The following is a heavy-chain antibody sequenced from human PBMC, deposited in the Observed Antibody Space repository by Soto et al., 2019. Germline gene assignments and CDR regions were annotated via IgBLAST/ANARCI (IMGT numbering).Heavy chain of an antibody. CDR3: ASERYGSGSYYLRGSDY. V-gene: IGHV1-69*01. CDR1: GGTFSSYA. J-gene: IGHJ4*02. CDR2: IIPIFGTA. D-gene: IGHD3-10*01. Sequence: QVQLVQSGAEVKKPGSSVKVSCKASGGTFSSYAISWVRQAPGQGLEWMGGIIPIFGTANYAQKFQGRVTITADESTSTDYMELSSLRSEDTAVYYCASERYGSGSYYLRGSDYWGQGTLVTVSS.